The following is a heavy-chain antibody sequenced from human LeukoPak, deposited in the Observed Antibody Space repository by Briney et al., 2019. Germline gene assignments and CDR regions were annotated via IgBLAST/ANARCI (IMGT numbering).Heavy chain of an antibody. Sequence: SETLYLTCSVPRGHIRHNDYYWAWSRQSPGKGLEWIGYFYYRGTTYYKPSLSSLLTLPGDTSKIQFSLSVHSVTAAHAAVLYCARFIVGCTDRFCYKGHVYWGQGALVTVSS. CDR1: RGHIRHNDYY. CDR3: ARFIVGCTDRFCYKGHVY. V-gene: IGHV4-39*07. CDR2: FYYRGTT. J-gene: IGHJ4*02. D-gene: IGHD2-21*01.